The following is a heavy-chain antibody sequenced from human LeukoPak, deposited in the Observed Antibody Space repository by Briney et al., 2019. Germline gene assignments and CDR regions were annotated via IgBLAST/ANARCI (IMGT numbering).Heavy chain of an antibody. Sequence: GGSLRLSCAASGINFGNFGFTWVRQGPGKGLEWVSAISGGGTTTYYADSVRDRFTISRDNSKNTLYLQMNSLRVEDTAIYFCARGKGSPAAGVNSDYWGQGTLVAVSS. CDR1: GINFGNFG. J-gene: IGHJ4*02. CDR3: ARGKGSPAAGVNSDY. V-gene: IGHV3-23*01. D-gene: IGHD6-13*01. CDR2: ISGGGTTT.